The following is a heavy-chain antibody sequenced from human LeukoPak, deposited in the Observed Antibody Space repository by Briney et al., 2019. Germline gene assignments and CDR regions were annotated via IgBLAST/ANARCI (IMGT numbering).Heavy chain of an antibody. CDR3: ATLTTVVTAYYFDY. D-gene: IGHD4-23*01. CDR2: IYHSGST. J-gene: IGHJ4*02. CDR1: GGSISSYY. Sequence: SETLSLTCTVSGGSISSYYWSWIRQPPGQGLEWIGCIYHSGSTDYNPSLKSRVTISVDTSKSQFSLKLTSVTAADTAVYYCATLTTVVTAYYFDYWGQGSLVTVSS. V-gene: IGHV4-4*09.